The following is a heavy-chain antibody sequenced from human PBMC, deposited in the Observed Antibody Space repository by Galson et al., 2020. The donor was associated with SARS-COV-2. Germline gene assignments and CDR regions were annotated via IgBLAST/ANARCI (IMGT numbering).Heavy chain of an antibody. D-gene: IGHD4-17*01. CDR2: ISSSSNTI. Sequence: GGSLRLSCAASGFTLSSYSMNWVRQAPGKGLEWISYISSSSNTIYYADSVKGRFTISRDNAKNSLYLQMNSLRDEDTAVYYCARVRLVSSAFDIWGQGTMVTVSS. J-gene: IGHJ3*02. CDR1: GFTLSSYS. CDR3: ARVRLVSSAFDI. V-gene: IGHV3-48*02.